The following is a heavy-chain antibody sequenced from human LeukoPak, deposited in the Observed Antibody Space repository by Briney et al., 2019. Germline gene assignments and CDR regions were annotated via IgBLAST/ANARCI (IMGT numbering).Heavy chain of an antibody. V-gene: IGHV1-2*02. CDR3: ARDPDIVATITPVDY. Sequence: GASVKVSCKASGYTFTGYYMHWVRQAPGQGLEWMGWINPNSGGTNYAQKFQGRVTMTRDTSISTAYMELSGLRSDDTAVYYCARDPDIVATITPVDYWGQGTLVTVSS. J-gene: IGHJ4*02. D-gene: IGHD5-12*01. CDR2: INPNSGGT. CDR1: GYTFTGYY.